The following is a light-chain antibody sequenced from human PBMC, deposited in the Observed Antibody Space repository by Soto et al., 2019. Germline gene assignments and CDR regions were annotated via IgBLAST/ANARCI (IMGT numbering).Light chain of an antibody. J-gene: IGLJ1*01. V-gene: IGLV2-14*01. CDR2: DVN. CDR3: SSYTTGADYV. Sequence: QSALTQPASVSGSPGQSITISCTGTSSDVGAYNYVSWYLQYPGKAPKLMIFDVNSRPSGVSRRFSGSKSGNTASLTISGLQAEDEADYYCSSYTTGADYVFGTGTKLTVL. CDR1: SSDVGAYNY.